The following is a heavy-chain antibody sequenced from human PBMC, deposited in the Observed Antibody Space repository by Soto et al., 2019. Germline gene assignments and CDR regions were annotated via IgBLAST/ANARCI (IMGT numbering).Heavy chain of an antibody. CDR3: ARDRIAVAGTGPFDY. J-gene: IGHJ4*02. Sequence: ASVKVSCKASGGTFSSYAISWVRQAPGQGLEWMGGIIPIFGTANYAQKFQGRVTITADESTSTAYMELSSLRSEDTAVYYCARDRIAVAGTGPFDYWGQGTLVTVSS. CDR1: GGTFSSYA. CDR2: IIPIFGTA. D-gene: IGHD6-19*01. V-gene: IGHV1-69*13.